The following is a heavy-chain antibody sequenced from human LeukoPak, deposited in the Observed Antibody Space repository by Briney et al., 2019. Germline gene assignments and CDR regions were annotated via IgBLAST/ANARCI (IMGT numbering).Heavy chain of an antibody. J-gene: IGHJ4*02. CDR1: GGSIRSGSCY. V-gene: IGHV4-61*02. CDR3: AREIYGDYGAFDY. D-gene: IGHD4-17*01. CDR2: IYTSGST. Sequence: SETLSLTCTVSGGSIRSGSCYWSWIRQPAGKGLEWIGRIYTSGSTNYNPSLKSRVTISVDTSKNQFSLKLSSVTAADTAVYYCAREIYGDYGAFDYWGQGTLVTVSS.